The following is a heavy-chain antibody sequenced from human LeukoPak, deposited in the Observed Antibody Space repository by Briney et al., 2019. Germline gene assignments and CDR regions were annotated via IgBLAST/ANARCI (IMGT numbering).Heavy chain of an antibody. J-gene: IGHJ5*02. CDR3: ARQPGAGWFDP. CDR2: VAYTGSA. D-gene: IGHD3-10*01. Sequence: SETLSLTCNVSGGSINNHHWSWIRQPPGKRLEWIAYVAYTGSAVYNPSLKSRVTISVDTSKNQFSLKLKSVTAADTAVYYCARQPGAGWFDPWGQGTLVTVSS. CDR1: GGSINNHH. V-gene: IGHV4-59*11.